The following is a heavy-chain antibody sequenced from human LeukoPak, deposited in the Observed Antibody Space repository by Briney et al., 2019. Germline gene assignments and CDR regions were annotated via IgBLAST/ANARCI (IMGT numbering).Heavy chain of an antibody. J-gene: IGHJ4*01. CDR1: GFIFSSYS. D-gene: IGHD2-21*02. Sequence: GGSLRLSCAASGFIFSSYSMNWVRQAPGEGLEWVSTISTRSSYIYYADSLKDRFTISRDNAKNSLYLQMDSLTAEDTAIYYCAREGDNADFDYWGHGTLVTVSS. CDR3: AREGDNADFDY. V-gene: IGHV3-21*01. CDR2: ISTRSSYI.